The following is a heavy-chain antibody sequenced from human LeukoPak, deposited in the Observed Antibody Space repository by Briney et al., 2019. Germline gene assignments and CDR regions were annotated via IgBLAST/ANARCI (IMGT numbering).Heavy chain of an antibody. CDR2: IKQDGSEK. V-gene: IGHV3-7*01. CDR3: ARDPYSSGWYAATLDY. J-gene: IGHJ4*02. D-gene: IGHD6-19*01. Sequence: PGGSLRLSCAASGFSLSAYWMTWVRQAPGKGLEWVANIKQDGSEKYYVDSVKGRFTISRDNAKNSLYLQMNSLRAEDTAVYYCARDPYSSGWYAATLDYWGQGTLVTVSS. CDR1: GFSLSAYW.